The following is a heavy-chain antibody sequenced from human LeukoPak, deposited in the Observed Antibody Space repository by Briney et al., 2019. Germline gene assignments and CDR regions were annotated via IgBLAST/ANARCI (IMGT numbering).Heavy chain of an antibody. CDR1: GYSITSSSW. CDR3: ARMERSILWFYAFDI. V-gene: IGHV4-28*01. D-gene: IGHD2-21*01. Sequence: SDTLSLTCAVSGYSITSSSWWGWIRQPPGKGLEWIGYIYHSGTTYYNPSLQSRVTMSVDTSKNQFSLKLSSVTAVDTAVYYCARMERSILWFYAFDIWGQGTMVTVSS. J-gene: IGHJ3*02. CDR2: IYHSGTT.